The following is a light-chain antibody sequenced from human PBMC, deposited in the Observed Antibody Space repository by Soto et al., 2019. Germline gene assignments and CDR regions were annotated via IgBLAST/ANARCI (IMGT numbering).Light chain of an antibody. CDR1: SSDVGAYNY. Sequence: QSALAQPASVSGSPGQSITISCTGTSSDVGAYNYVSWYHQHHPGKAPELIIYDVTDRPSGVSTRFSGSKSGNTASLTISALQAEDEGDYYCSSYTTIKTVIFGGGTKVTVL. CDR3: SSYTTIKTVI. J-gene: IGLJ2*01. CDR2: DVT. V-gene: IGLV2-14*01.